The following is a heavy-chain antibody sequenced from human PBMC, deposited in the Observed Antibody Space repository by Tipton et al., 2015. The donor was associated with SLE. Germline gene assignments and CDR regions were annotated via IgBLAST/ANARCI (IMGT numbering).Heavy chain of an antibody. CDR1: GGSISRGSYY. CDR3: ARDVSGGTTYVAFDI. J-gene: IGHJ3*02. D-gene: IGHD1-1*01. CDR2: IYTSGST. Sequence: TLSLTCTVSGGSISRGSYYWSWIRQPAGRGLEWIGRIYTSGSTNYNPSLKSRVTISVDTSKNQFSLKLSSVTAADTAVYYCARDVSGGTTYVAFDIWGQGTMVTVSS. V-gene: IGHV4-61*02.